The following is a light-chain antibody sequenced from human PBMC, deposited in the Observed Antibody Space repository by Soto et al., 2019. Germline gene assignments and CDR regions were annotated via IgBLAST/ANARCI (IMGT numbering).Light chain of an antibody. Sequence: EIVMTQSPATLSVSPGERGTLSCRASQNIRRNLAWYQQNPGQAPRLLIYHASTRAPGIPARFTGGGSGTEFTLTISSLQSEALALYFCQQYDNWPPVTCGGGTKVEIK. CDR1: QNIRRN. CDR2: HAS. CDR3: QQYDNWPPVT. J-gene: IGKJ4*01. V-gene: IGKV3-15*01.